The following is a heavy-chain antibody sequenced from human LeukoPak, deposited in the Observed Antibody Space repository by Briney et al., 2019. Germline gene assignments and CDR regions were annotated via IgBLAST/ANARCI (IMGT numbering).Heavy chain of an antibody. CDR1: GGSFSGYY. CDR3: ARMSSRTYYYYYYGMDV. Sequence: SETLSLTCAVYGGSFSGYYWSWIRQPPGKGLEWIGEINHSGGTNYNPSLKSRVTISVDTSKNQFSLKLSSVTAADTAVYYCARMSSRTYYYYYYGMDVWGQGTTVTVSS. CDR2: INHSGGT. D-gene: IGHD6-13*01. V-gene: IGHV4-34*01. J-gene: IGHJ6*02.